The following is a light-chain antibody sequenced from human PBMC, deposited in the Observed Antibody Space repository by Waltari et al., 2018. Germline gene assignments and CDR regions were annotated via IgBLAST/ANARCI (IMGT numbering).Light chain of an antibody. CDR2: DGT. CDR1: SSDVGRYNY. CDR3: ASYNPGSTLV. J-gene: IGLJ3*02. Sequence: QSALTQPASVSGSPGQSITISCPGSSSDVGRYNYVSWYQQFPDRAPKLIIYDGTNRPSGVSNRFSGSKSANTASLTISGLQPEDEAEYYCASYNPGSTLVFGGGTKLTVL. V-gene: IGLV2-14*01.